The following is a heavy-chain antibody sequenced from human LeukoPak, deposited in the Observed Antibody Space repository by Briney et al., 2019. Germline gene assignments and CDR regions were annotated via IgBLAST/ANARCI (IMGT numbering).Heavy chain of an antibody. CDR1: GFTFSSYE. V-gene: IGHV3-48*03. CDR2: ISSSGSTI. D-gene: IGHD2-2*01. Sequence: PGGSVRLSCAASGFTFSSYEMNWVRQAPGKGLEWVSYISSSGSTIYYADSVKGRFTISRDNAKNSLYLQVNSLRAEDSAVYHCARDHFSSTSCPLGWGQGTLVTVSS. CDR3: ARDHFSSTSCPLG. J-gene: IGHJ4*02.